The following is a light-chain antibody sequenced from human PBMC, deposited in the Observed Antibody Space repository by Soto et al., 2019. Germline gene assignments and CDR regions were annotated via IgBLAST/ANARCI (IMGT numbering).Light chain of an antibody. CDR2: WAS. J-gene: IGKJ4*01. CDR3: QKYYNTPLT. V-gene: IGKV4-1*01. CDR1: QSVSSSY. Sequence: IVLTQSPGTLSLSPGKRATLSCSASQSVSSSYLAWYQQKPGQPPKLLIYWASTRESGVPDRFSGSGSGTDFTLTISSLQAEDVAVYYCQKYYNTPLTFGGGTKVDIK.